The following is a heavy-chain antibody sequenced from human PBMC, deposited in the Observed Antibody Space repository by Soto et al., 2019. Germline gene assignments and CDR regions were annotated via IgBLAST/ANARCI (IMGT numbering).Heavy chain of an antibody. Sequence: PGGSLRLSCAASGFTFSTYAMTWVRQAPGKGLEWVSAITGSGTTTYYADSVKGRFTISRDNSKNTLYLQMNSLRAEDTAVFYCAKHLSNGSPDYWGQGTLVTVSS. CDR2: ITGSGTTT. D-gene: IGHD2-15*01. J-gene: IGHJ4*02. CDR3: AKHLSNGSPDY. CDR1: GFTFSTYA. V-gene: IGHV3-23*01.